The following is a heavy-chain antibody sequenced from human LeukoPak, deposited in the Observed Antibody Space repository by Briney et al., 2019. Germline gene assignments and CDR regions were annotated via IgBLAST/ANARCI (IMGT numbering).Heavy chain of an antibody. Sequence: PGGSLRLSCAGSGIDLRSNYMTWVRQAPGKGLEWVSSISSSSSTIYYADSVKGRFTISRDNAKNSLYLQMNSLRAEDTAVYYCASLFGSGPNWFDPWGQGTLVTVSS. V-gene: IGHV3-48*01. CDR3: ASLFGSGPNWFDP. CDR1: GIDLRSNY. J-gene: IGHJ5*02. D-gene: IGHD3-10*01. CDR2: ISSSSSTI.